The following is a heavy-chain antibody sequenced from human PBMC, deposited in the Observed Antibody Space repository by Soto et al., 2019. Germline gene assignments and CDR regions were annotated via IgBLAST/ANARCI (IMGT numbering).Heavy chain of an antibody. V-gene: IGHV1-18*01. CDR2: ISAYNGNT. Sequence: QVQLVQSGAEVKKPGASVKVSCKASGYTFTSYAISWVRQAPGQGLEWMGWISAYNGNTNYAQKLQGRVTMTTDTSTGTAYVELGSLSSADTGVYYCARGGFGEFVDYFDSWGQGTLVTVSS. D-gene: IGHD3-10*01. J-gene: IGHJ4*02. CDR1: GYTFTSYA. CDR3: ARGGFGEFVDYFDS.